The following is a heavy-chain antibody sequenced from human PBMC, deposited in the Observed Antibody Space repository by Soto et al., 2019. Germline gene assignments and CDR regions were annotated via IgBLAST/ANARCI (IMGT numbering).Heavy chain of an antibody. CDR2: ISTNGGST. CDR1: GFTFNIYA. V-gene: IGHV3-64*04. CDR3: TQVFSGALPYSYF. J-gene: IGHJ4*02. Sequence: GGSLRLSCSASGFTFNIYAMHWVRQAPGKGLEYVSSISTNGGSTDYAAPVKGRFTISRDDSKNTVYLQMDSLKTEDTAVYYSTQVFSGALPYSYFWGQGTLVPVSP. D-gene: IGHD3-16*01.